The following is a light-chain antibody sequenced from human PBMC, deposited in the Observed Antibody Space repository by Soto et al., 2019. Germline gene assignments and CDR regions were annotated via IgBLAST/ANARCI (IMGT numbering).Light chain of an antibody. J-gene: IGLJ3*02. V-gene: IGLV8-61*01. CDR2: STN. CDR3: MLYMGNGIRV. CDR1: SGSVSTNYY. Sequence: QTVVTQEPSFSVSPGGTVTLTCGLTSGSVSTNYYPSWYQQTPGQAPRTLIYSTNTRSSGVPDRFSGSILGNKAALTITGAQADDESDYYCMLYMGNGIRVFGGGTKLTVL.